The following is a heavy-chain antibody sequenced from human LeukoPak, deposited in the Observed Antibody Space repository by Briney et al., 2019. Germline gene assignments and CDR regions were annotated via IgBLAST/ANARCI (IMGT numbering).Heavy chain of an antibody. V-gene: IGHV3-23*01. D-gene: IGHD5-12*01. Sequence: GGSLRLSCAASGFTFNNFAMSWVRQAPGKGLEWVSSISGSGGTIYYADSVKGRFTISRDNSKNTLYLQMNTLRAVDTAVYYCAKSRSGYALFDYWGQGFLVTVSS. CDR2: ISGSGGTI. J-gene: IGHJ4*02. CDR3: AKSRSGYALFDY. CDR1: GFTFNNFA.